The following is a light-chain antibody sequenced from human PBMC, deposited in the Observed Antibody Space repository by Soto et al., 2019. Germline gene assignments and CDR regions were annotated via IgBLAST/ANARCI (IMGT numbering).Light chain of an antibody. CDR2: SNN. CDR3: AAWNDSLNGPV. Sequence: QSVLTQPPSASGTPGQRVTISCSGSSSNIGSNTVNWYQQLPGTAPKLLIYSNNQRPSGVPYRFSGSNSGTSAALAISGLESEDEADYYCAAWNDSLNGPVFGGGTKLTVL. CDR1: SSNIGSNT. V-gene: IGLV1-44*01. J-gene: IGLJ2*01.